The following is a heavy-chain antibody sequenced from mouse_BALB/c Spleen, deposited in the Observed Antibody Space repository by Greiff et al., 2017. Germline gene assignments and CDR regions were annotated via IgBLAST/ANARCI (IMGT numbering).Heavy chain of an antibody. Sequence: VQGVESGGGLVKPGGSLKLSCAASGFTFSSYAMSWVRQTPEKRLEWVASISSGGSTYYPDSVKGRFTISRDNARNILYLQMSSLRSEDTAMYYCARRLTTATGFDYWGQGTTLTVSS. J-gene: IGHJ2*01. CDR2: ISSGGST. D-gene: IGHD1-2*01. CDR3: ARRLTTATGFDY. CDR1: GFTFSSYA. V-gene: IGHV5-6-5*01.